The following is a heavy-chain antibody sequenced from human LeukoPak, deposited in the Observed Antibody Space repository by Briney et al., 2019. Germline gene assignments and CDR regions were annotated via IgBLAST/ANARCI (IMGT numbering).Heavy chain of an antibody. CDR3: AKSAQTYYYDSSGYYYFDY. D-gene: IGHD3-22*01. J-gene: IGHJ4*02. Sequence: GGSLRLSCAASGFTFGSYAMSWVRQAPGKGLEWVSAISGSGGSTYYADSVKGRFTISRDNSKNTLYLQMNSLRAEDTAVYYCAKSAQTYYYDSSGYYYFDYWGQGTLVTVSS. CDR1: GFTFGSYA. CDR2: ISGSGGST. V-gene: IGHV3-23*01.